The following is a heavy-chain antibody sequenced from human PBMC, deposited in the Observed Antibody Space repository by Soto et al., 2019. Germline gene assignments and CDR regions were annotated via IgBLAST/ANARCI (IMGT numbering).Heavy chain of an antibody. D-gene: IGHD2-2*01. J-gene: IGHJ4*02. CDR1: GGSFSGYY. CDR2: INHSGST. Sequence: SETLSLTCAVDGGSFSGYYWSWIRQPPGKGLEWIGEINHSGSTNYNPSLKSRVTISVDTSKNQFSLKLSSVTAADTAVYYCARQGAQEYCSSTSCYEGHIDYWGQGTLVTVSS. CDR3: ARQGAQEYCSSTSCYEGHIDY. V-gene: IGHV4-34*01.